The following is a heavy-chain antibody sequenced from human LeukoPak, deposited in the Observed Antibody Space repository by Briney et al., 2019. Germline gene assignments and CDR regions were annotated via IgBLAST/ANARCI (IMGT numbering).Heavy chain of an antibody. CDR1: GGAFSAYY. CDR2: INHRGDT. Sequence: KSSETLSLTCAVYGGAFSAYYWSWIRQSPGKGLEWIAEINHRGDTNYNPSVKSRVSISVDPSKNQFSLKVTSLTAADTAVYYCARGPTISETGYFDYWGQGTLVTVSS. J-gene: IGHJ4*03. V-gene: IGHV4-34*01. D-gene: IGHD1-1*01. CDR3: ARGPTISETGYFDY.